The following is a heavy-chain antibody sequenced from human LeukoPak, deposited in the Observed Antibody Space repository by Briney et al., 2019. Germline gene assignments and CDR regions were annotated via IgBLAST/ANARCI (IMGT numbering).Heavy chain of an antibody. J-gene: IGHJ6*02. V-gene: IGHV4-39*02. CDR2: IYYSGST. CDR3: ARDNNNYDYYYYGMDV. CDR1: GGSISSSSYY. Sequence: SETLSLTCTVSGGSISSSSYYWGWIRQPPGKGLEWIGSIYYSGSTYYNPSLKSRVTISVDTSKNQFSLKLSSVTAADTAVYYCARDNNNYDYYYYGMDVWGQGTTVTVSS. D-gene: IGHD4-4*01.